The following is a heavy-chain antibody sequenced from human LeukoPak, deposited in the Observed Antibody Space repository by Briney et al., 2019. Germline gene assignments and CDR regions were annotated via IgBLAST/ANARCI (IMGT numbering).Heavy chain of an antibody. V-gene: IGHV1-2*02. CDR3: ARGDSSGHHYFYGLDV. D-gene: IGHD3-22*01. Sequence: ASVKVPCKDSRYNFTAYYIHWVRQAPGQGLEWMGWINANTGGTNYAPQFQGRVTVTRDTPITTAYMELRRLTSDDTALYYCARGDSSGHHYFYGLDVWGQGTTVTVSS. CDR2: INANTGGT. J-gene: IGHJ6*02. CDR1: RYNFTAYY.